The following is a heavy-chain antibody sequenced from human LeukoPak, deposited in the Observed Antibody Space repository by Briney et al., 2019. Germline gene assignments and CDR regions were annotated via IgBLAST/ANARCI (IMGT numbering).Heavy chain of an antibody. J-gene: IGHJ5*02. CDR3: ASYYDSSGYYEYNWFDP. V-gene: IGHV3-21*01. D-gene: IGHD3-22*01. CDR1: GFTFSSYS. Sequence: PGGSLRLSCAASGFTFSSYSMNWVRQAPGKGLEWVSSISSSSSYIYYADSVKGRFTISRDNAKNSLYLQMNSLRAEDTAVYYCASYYDSSGYYEYNWFDPWGQGTLVTVSS. CDR2: ISSSSSYI.